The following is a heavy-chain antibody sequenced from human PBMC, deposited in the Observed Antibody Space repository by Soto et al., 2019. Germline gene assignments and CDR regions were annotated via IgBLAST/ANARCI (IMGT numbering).Heavy chain of an antibody. CDR3: TRGSAYGDYFTD. D-gene: IGHD4-17*01. V-gene: IGHV3-73*02. CDR1: GFTFSGSA. Sequence: EVQLVESGGGLVQPGGPLKLSCAASGFTFSGSAMHWVRQASGKGLEWVGRIRSKANSYATAYAASVKGRFTISRDDSKNTAYLQMNSLKTEDTAVYYCTRGSAYGDYFTDWGQGTLVTVSS. J-gene: IGHJ4*02. CDR2: IRSKANSYAT.